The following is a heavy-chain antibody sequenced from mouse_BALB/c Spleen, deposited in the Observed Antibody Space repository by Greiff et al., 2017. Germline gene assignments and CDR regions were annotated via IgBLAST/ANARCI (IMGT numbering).Heavy chain of an antibody. Sequence: DVMLVESGGGLVQPGGSLKLSCAASGFTFSSYGMSWVRQTPDKRLELVATINSNGGSTYYPDSVKGRFTISRDNAKNTLYLQMSSLKSEDTAMYYCARRSSLYAMDYWGQGTSVTVSS. J-gene: IGHJ4*01. CDR1: GFTFSSYG. CDR3: ARRSSLYAMDY. D-gene: IGHD1-1*01. CDR2: INSNGGST. V-gene: IGHV5-6-3*01.